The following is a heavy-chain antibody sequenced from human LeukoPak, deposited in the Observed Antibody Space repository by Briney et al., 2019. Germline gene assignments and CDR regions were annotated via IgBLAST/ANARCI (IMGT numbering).Heavy chain of an antibody. V-gene: IGHV1-2*02. J-gene: IGHJ4*02. CDR2: ISPHSGDV. D-gene: IGHD2-15*01. CDR1: GYSFTANY. CDR3: ARDVDPYCNFGSCYDY. Sequence: ASVKVSCKASGYSFTANYIHWVRQAPGQGLEWMGWISPHSGDVRSAQKFQGRVTMTSDTSITTAYMQLSSLTSDDTAVYYCARDVDPYCNFGSCYDYWGQETQVTVSS.